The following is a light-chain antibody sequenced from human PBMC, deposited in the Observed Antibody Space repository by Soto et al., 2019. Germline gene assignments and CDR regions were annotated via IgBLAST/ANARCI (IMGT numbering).Light chain of an antibody. Sequence: QSALTRPPSASGSPRQSVTISCTGTRNDIGDYEFVSWYQHHPGKAPKLIIYEVVQRPSGVPDRFSGSKSGNTASLTVSGLQAAYEADYYCKSYAGRNTCVFGTGTKVTVL. CDR3: KSYAGRNTCV. V-gene: IGLV2-8*01. CDR1: RNDIGDYEF. J-gene: IGLJ1*01. CDR2: EVV.